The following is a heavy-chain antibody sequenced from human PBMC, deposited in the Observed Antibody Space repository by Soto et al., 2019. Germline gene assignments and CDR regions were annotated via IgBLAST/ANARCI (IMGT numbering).Heavy chain of an antibody. CDR3: ARDYYRFNSGYGFSMDV. CDR2: ISYDGSNK. CDR1: GFSFSSYA. J-gene: IGHJ6*02. D-gene: IGHD5-12*01. Sequence: GGSLRLSCAASGFSFSSYAMHWVRQAPGKGLEWVAVISYDGSNKYYADSVKGRFTISRDNSKNTLYLQMNSLRAEDTAVYYCARDYYRFNSGYGFSMDVWGQGTTVTVSS. V-gene: IGHV3-30-3*01.